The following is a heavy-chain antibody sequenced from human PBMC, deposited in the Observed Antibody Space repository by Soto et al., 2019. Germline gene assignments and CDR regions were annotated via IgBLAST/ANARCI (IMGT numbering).Heavy chain of an antibody. D-gene: IGHD1-26*01. CDR3: ARSGYPGSYHPPAF. J-gene: IGHJ4*02. CDR2: INPHSGDT. Sequence: VASVKVSCKASGYTFIDYYIHWVRQAPGQGLEWMGCINPHSGDTNSPPKFQARVTMTRDTSNSTAYMELKRLYSNDAAVYHCARSGYPGSYHPPAFWGQGTLVTAPQ. CDR1: GYTFIDYY. V-gene: IGHV1-2*02.